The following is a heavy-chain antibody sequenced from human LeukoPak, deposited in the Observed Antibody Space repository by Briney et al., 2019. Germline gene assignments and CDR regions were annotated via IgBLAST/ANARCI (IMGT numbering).Heavy chain of an antibody. Sequence: SETQSLTCTVSGGSISSSSYYWGWIREPPRKGLEWIERIYYSGSTYYNPSLKSRVTISVDTSKNQFSLRLSAVTAAATAVYSCARHGNSGGSVNDAFDIWGQGTMVTVTS. V-gene: IGHV4-39*01. CDR3: ARHGNSGGSVNDAFDI. CDR2: IYYSGST. CDR1: GGSISSSSYY. J-gene: IGHJ3*02. D-gene: IGHD2-15*01.